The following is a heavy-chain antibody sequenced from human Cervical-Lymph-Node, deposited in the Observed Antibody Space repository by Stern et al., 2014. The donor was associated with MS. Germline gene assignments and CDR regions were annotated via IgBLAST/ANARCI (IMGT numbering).Heavy chain of an antibody. CDR1: GYTVTNHW. CDR3: ARGSIAGATQNWLDA. CDR2: LYPGDSDT. D-gene: IGHD1-26*01. J-gene: IGHJ5*02. Sequence: EVQLVQSGAVVKKPGESLKISCQGSGYTVTNHWIAWVRQMHGKGMEWMGILYPGDSDTRYSPSFRGQVTISADKSISTAYLQWSSLKASDTAMYYCARGSIAGATQNWLDAWGQGTLVTVSS. V-gene: IGHV5-51*01.